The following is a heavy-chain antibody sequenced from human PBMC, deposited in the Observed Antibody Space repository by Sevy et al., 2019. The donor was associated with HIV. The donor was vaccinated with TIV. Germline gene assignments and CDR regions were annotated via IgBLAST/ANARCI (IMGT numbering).Heavy chain of an antibody. D-gene: IGHD2-8*01. CDR3: AREGCTKPHDY. CDR1: GFTFSKYS. J-gene: IGHJ4*02. V-gene: IGHV3-23*01. Sequence: GGSLRLSCAASGFTFSKYSMSWVRQPPGKGLEWVSTLSFGCGEINYADSVKGRFTISRDNSKSSVNNLRPEDTAVYYCAREGCTKPHDYWGQGTLVTVSS. CDR2: LSFGCGEI.